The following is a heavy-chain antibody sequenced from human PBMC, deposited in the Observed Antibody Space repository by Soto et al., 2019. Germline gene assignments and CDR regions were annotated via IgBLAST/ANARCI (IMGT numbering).Heavy chain of an antibody. CDR1: GFTFSSYG. Sequence: GGSLRLCCAASGFTFSSYGMHWVRQAPGKGLEWVAVISYDGSNKYYADSVKGRFTISRDNSKNTLYLQMNSLRAEDTAVYYCAKELGYCSGGSCYYYYYMDVWGKGTTVTVSS. CDR2: ISYDGSNK. V-gene: IGHV3-30*18. D-gene: IGHD2-15*01. J-gene: IGHJ6*03. CDR3: AKELGYCSGGSCYYYYYMDV.